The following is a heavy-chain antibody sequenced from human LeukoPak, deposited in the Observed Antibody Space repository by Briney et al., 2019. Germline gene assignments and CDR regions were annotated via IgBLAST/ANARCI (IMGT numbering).Heavy chain of an antibody. V-gene: IGHV3-21*01. CDR3: ARDLALMDLDY. J-gene: IGHJ4*02. CDR1: GFTFSSYS. Sequence: GGSLRLSCAASGFTFSSYSMNWVRQAPGKGLEWVSSISSSSSYIYYADSVKGRFTISRDNAKNSLYLQMNSLRAEDTAAYYCARDLALMDLDYWGQGTLVTVSS. CDR2: ISSSSSYI. D-gene: IGHD3-10*01.